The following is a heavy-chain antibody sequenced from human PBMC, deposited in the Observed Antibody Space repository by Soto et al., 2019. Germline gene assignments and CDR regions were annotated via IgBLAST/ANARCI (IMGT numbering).Heavy chain of an antibody. CDR2: INTDGSRA. V-gene: IGHV3-74*01. Sequence: EVQLVESGGDLVQPGGSLRLSCAASGFTFSNYWMHWVRQAPGKGLMWVSRINTDGSRATYADSVQGRFGISRDNAKNTVDLQMNSLRAEDTAVYYCARVKLGSYDWVDPWGQGTLVTVSS. D-gene: IGHD3-16*01. CDR1: GFTFSNYW. CDR3: ARVKLGSYDWVDP. J-gene: IGHJ5*02.